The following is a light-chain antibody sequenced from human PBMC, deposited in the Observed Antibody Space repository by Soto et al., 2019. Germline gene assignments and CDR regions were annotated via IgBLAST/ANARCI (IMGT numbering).Light chain of an antibody. J-gene: IGLJ2*01. CDR3: QSADSSGTYVV. V-gene: IGLV3-25*03. Sequence: SYELTQPPSVSVSPGQTARITCSGAALPKQYAFWYQQKPGQAPVLVIYKDSERPSGIPERFSGSSSGTTVTLTISGVQAADEADYYCQSADSSGTYVVFGGGTKVTVL. CDR1: ALPKQY. CDR2: KDS.